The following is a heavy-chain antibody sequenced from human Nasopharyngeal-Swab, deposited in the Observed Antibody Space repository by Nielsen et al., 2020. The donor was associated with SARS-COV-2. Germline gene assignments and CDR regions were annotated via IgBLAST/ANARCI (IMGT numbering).Heavy chain of an antibody. Sequence: KVSCKVSGYSFTNYWIGWVRQMPGKGLEWMGIIYPGDSDTRYSPSFQGQVTISADKSISTTHLQWSSLQASDTAMYFCTRLGHCSGGSCYALEPDYWGQGTQVTVSS. V-gene: IGHV5-51*01. J-gene: IGHJ4*02. D-gene: IGHD2-15*01. CDR2: IYPGDSDT. CDR1: GYSFTNYW. CDR3: TRLGHCSGGSCYALEPDY.